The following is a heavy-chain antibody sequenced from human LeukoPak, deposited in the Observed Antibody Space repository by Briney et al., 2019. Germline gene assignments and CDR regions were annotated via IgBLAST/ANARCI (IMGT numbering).Heavy chain of an antibody. CDR3: ARVDLRAVVY. D-gene: IGHD6-19*01. Sequence: SETLSLTCAVSGGSISSGGYSWSWIRQPPGKGLEWIGYIYHSGSTYYNPSLKSRVTISVDRSKNQYSLKLSSVTAADTAVYYCARVDLRAVVYWGQGTLVTVSS. J-gene: IGHJ4*02. V-gene: IGHV4-30-2*01. CDR2: IYHSGST. CDR1: GGSISSGGYS.